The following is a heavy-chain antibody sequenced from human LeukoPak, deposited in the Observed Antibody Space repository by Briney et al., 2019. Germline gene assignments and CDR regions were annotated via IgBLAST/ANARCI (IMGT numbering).Heavy chain of an antibody. CDR3: TRGLGSKREDF. Sequence: SVKVSCKASGGTFSDYAINWVRQAPGQGLEWLGRIIPSVGLIRYAQKFQGRGTISADETTTTAFLELTSLRSDDTAVYFCTRGLGSKREDFWGQGTLVTVSS. CDR2: IIPSVGLI. J-gene: IGHJ4*02. V-gene: IGHV1-69*04. CDR1: GGTFSDYA. D-gene: IGHD6-19*01.